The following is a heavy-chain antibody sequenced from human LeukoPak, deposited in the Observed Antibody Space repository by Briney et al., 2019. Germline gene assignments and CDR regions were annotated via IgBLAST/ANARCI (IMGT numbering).Heavy chain of an antibody. CDR1: GFTFSTYA. CDR3: AKRADGCSGVSCYYYYMNV. Sequence: GGSLRLSCAASGFTFSTYAMNWVRQAPGKGLEWVSPISGVGDSTYYAESVKGRFTMSRDNSRNTVYLQMNSLRVEDTAIYYCAKRADGCSGVSCYYYYMNVWGKGTTVTVSS. CDR2: ISGVGDST. J-gene: IGHJ6*03. D-gene: IGHD2-15*01. V-gene: IGHV3-23*01.